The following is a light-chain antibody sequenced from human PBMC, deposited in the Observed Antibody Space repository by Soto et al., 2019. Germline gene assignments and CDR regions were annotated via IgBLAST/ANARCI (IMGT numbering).Light chain of an antibody. V-gene: IGKV3-20*01. CDR3: QQYHSSLT. CDR1: QSISGGD. J-gene: IGKJ4*01. Sequence: EIVLTQSPVTLSLSPGERATLSCRASQSISGGDLAWYQQKPGQGPRLLISAASRRATGIPDRFSGSGSGTDFTLTISRLEPEDFAVYICQQYHSSLTFGGGTKVEIK. CDR2: AAS.